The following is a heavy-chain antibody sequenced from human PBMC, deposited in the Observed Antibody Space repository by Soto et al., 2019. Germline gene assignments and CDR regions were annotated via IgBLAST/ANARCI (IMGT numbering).Heavy chain of an antibody. Sequence: QVQLQESGPGLVKPSQTLSLTCIVSGGSLSSAGYYWSWIRQHPGKGLEWIGYSYYSGSTYYTPSLNSRVTISVDTSKNQFSMKLSSVNAADTAVYYCAVYIAVTGAGTFDSWGQGSLVIVSS. J-gene: IGHJ4*02. D-gene: IGHD6-19*01. V-gene: IGHV4-31*03. CDR3: AVYIAVTGAGTFDS. CDR2: SYYSGST. CDR1: GGSLSSAGYY.